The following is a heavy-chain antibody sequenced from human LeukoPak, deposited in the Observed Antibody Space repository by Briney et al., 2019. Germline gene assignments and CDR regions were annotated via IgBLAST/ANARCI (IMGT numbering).Heavy chain of an antibody. V-gene: IGHV5-51*01. D-gene: IGHD1-26*01. CDR1: GYSFTSYW. CDR2: IYPGDSDT. CDR3: ARLRVGEDEAFDI. J-gene: IGHJ3*02. Sequence: GESLNISCTGSGYSFTSYWIGWVRSMPGKGLEWMGIIYPGDSDTRYSSSFQGQVTISADKSIITAYLQWSSLMASQPAMYYCARLRVGEDEAFDIWGQGTTVTVSS.